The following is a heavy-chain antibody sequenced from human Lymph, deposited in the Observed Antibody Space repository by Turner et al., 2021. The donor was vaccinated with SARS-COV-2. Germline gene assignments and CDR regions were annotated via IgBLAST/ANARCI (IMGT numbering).Heavy chain of an antibody. Sequence: QLQLQESGPGLVKPSETLSLTCTVSGGSISSSSYYWGWIRQPPGKGLEWIRSIYYSGSTYYNPSLKSRVTISVDTSKNQFSLKLSSVTAADTAVYYCARAPFIIVLMMYASGYFDNWGQGTLVTVSS. J-gene: IGHJ4*02. CDR1: GGSISSSSYY. V-gene: IGHV4-39*01. CDR3: ARAPFIIVLMMYASGYFDN. CDR2: IYYSGST. D-gene: IGHD2-8*01.